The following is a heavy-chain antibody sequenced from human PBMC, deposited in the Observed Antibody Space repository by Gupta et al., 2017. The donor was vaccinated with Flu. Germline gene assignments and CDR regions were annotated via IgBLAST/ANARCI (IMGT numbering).Heavy chain of an antibody. Sequence: EVQLVESGGGLVQPGGSLRLSCAASGFTCSSYDMHWVRQATGKGLEWVSAIGTAGDTYYPGSVKGRFTISRENAKNSLYLQMNSLRAGDTAVYYCARGGITMVRGVNPYYYYYGMDVWGQGTTVTVSS. CDR2: IGTAGDT. V-gene: IGHV3-13*04. D-gene: IGHD3-10*01. CDR3: ARGGITMVRGVNPYYYYYGMDV. CDR1: GFTCSSYD. J-gene: IGHJ6*02.